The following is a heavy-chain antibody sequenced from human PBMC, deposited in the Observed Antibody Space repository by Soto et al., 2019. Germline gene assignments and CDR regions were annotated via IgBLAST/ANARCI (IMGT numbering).Heavy chain of an antibody. V-gene: IGHV4-34*01. J-gene: IGHJ6*03. CDR3: ARVVWRVPVATGFMAV. D-gene: IGHD5-12*01. CDR2: INHSGST. Sequence: SETLSLTCAVYGGSFSGYYWIWIRQPPGKGLEWIGEINHSGSTNYNPSLKSRVTISVDTSKNQFSLKLSSVTAADTAVYYCARVVWRVPVATGFMAVWGKGTTVTVSS. CDR1: GGSFSGYY.